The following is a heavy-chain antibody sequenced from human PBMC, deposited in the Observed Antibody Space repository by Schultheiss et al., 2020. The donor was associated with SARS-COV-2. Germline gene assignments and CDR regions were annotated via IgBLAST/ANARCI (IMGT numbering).Heavy chain of an antibody. V-gene: IGHV3-23*01. CDR1: GFTFSSYE. Sequence: GESLKISCAASGFTFSSYEMNWVRQAPGKGLEWVSAISGSGGSTYYADSVKGRFTISRDNAKNTLYLQMNSLRAEDTAVYYCARDRESGYYYYYYGMDVWGQGTTVTVSS. D-gene: IGHD3-3*01. CDR3: ARDRESGYYYYYYGMDV. J-gene: IGHJ6*02. CDR2: ISGSGGST.